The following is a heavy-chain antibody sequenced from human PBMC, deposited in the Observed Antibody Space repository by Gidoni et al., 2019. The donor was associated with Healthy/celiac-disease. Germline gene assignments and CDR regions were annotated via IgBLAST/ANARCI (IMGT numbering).Heavy chain of an antibody. CDR3: AKERSMIVVVLDY. D-gene: IGHD3-22*01. J-gene: IGHJ4*02. Sequence: QVQLVESGGGVVQPGRSLRLSCAASGFTFSSYGMHWVRQAPGKGLEWVAVISYDGSNKDYADSVKGRFTISRDNSKNTLYLQMNSLRAEDTAVYYCAKERSMIVVVLDYWGQGTLVTVSS. CDR1: GFTFSSYG. CDR2: ISYDGSNK. V-gene: IGHV3-30*18.